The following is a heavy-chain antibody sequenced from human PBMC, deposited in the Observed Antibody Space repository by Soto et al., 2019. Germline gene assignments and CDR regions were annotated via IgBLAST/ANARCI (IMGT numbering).Heavy chain of an antibody. D-gene: IGHD3-10*01. CDR1: GFTFTSSA. V-gene: IGHV1-58*01. Sequence: SVKVSCKASGFTFTSSAVQWVRQARGQRLEWIGWIVVGSGNTNYAQKFQERVTITRDMSTSTAYMELSSLRSEDTAVYYCARDITMVRGAFDYWGQGTLVTVSS. CDR2: IVVGSGNT. CDR3: ARDITMVRGAFDY. J-gene: IGHJ4*02.